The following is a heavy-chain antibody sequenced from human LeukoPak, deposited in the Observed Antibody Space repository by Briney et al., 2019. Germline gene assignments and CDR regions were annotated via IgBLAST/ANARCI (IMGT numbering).Heavy chain of an antibody. CDR3: ARLGFSNSGSYLAPSDY. J-gene: IGHJ4*02. Sequence: SETLSLTCTVSGGPISSYYWSWIRQPPGKGLEWIGYNYYSGGTNYNPSLKSRVTISVDTSKHQFSLKLSSVTAADTAVYYCARLGFSNSGSYLAPSDYWGQGTLITVSS. CDR2: NYYSGGT. CDR1: GGPISSYY. D-gene: IGHD1-26*01. V-gene: IGHV4-59*08.